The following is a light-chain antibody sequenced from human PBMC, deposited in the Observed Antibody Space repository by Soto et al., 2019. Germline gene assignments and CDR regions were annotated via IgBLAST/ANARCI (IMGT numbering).Light chain of an antibody. CDR1: HDIRKY. CDR2: SAS. CDR3: QQYDNLPRT. Sequence: DIQMTQSPSSLSASIGDRVTITCQASHDIRKYLNWYQQKPGKAPKLLIYSASNLESGVPSRFCGSGFGTDFIFNISSLQPEDLATYYCQQYDNLPRTFGPGTKLEIK. J-gene: IGKJ2*01. V-gene: IGKV1-33*01.